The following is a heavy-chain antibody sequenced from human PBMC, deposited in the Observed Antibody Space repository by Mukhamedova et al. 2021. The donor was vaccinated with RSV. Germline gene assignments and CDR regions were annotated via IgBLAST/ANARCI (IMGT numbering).Heavy chain of an antibody. V-gene: IGHV3-9*01. D-gene: IGHD2-15*01. J-gene: IGHJ4*02. Sequence: SGISWNSGSIGYADSVKGRFTISRDNAKNSLYLQMNSLRAEDTALYYCAKDSSGFSSVADYWGQGTLVTGSS. CDR2: ISWNSGSI. CDR3: AKDSSGFSSVADY.